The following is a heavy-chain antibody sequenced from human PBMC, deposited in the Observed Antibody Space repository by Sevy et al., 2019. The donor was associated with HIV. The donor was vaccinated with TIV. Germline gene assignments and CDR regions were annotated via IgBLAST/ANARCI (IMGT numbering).Heavy chain of an antibody. V-gene: IGHV1-2*02. CDR3: ARDPGYYDSSGYYSLGMDV. CDR2: INPNSGGT. J-gene: IGHJ6*02. D-gene: IGHD3-22*01. CDR1: GYTFTGYY. Sequence: ASVKVSCKASGYTFTGYYMHWVRQAPGQGLEWMGWINPNSGGTNYAQKFQGRVTMTRDTSISTAYMELSRLRSDDTAVYYWARDPGYYDSSGYYSLGMDVWGQGTTVTVSS.